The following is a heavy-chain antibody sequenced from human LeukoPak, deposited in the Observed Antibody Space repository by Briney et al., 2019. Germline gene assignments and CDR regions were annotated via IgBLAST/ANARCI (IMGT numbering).Heavy chain of an antibody. CDR3: ARRPNGGNWFEP. CDR2: IYYSGST. CDR1: GGSISSSSYY. V-gene: IGHV4-39*01. J-gene: IGHJ5*02. Sequence: SETLSLTCTVSGGSISSSSYYWGWIRQPPGKGLEWIGSIYYSGSTYYNPSLKSRVTISVDTSKNQFSLKLSSVTAADTAVYYCARRPNGGNWFEPWGQGTLVTVSS. D-gene: IGHD2-8*01.